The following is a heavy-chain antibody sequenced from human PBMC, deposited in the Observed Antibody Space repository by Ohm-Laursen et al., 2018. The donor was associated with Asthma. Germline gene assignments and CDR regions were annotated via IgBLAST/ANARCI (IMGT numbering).Heavy chain of an antibody. CDR1: GFTFSSYA. CDR2: ISYDGRNQ. J-gene: IGHJ4*02. CDR3: AKNAYTSSWYLDY. V-gene: IGHV3-30*18. D-gene: IGHD6-13*01. Sequence: SPRLSCSASGFTFSSYAMSWVRQAPGKGLEWVALISYDGRNQYYADSVKGRFTISRDNSKSTLYLQMNSLRAEDTAMYYCAKNAYTSSWYLDYWGQGTLVTVSS.